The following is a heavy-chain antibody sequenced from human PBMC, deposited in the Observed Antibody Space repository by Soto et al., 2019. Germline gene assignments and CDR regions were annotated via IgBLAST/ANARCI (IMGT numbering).Heavy chain of an antibody. CDR1: GYTFTSYG. Sequence: VQLVQSGAEVKKPGASVKVSCKASGYTFTSYGISWVRQAPGQGLEWMGWISAYNGNTNYAQKLQGRVTMTTDTSTSTAYMELRSLRSDDTAVYYCARSVGASYYYYYGMDVWGQGTTVTVSS. J-gene: IGHJ6*02. CDR2: ISAYNGNT. V-gene: IGHV1-18*01. D-gene: IGHD1-26*01. CDR3: ARSVGASYYYYYGMDV.